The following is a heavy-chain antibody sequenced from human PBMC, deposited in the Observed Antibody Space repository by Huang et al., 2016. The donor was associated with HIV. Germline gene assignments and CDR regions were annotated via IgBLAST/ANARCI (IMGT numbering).Heavy chain of an antibody. D-gene: IGHD3-22*01. CDR3: ARILMYYNSSGDGFDY. J-gene: IGHJ4*02. Sequence: QVQLQQWGAGLLKPSETLSLTCAVYGGSFSGYYWSWIRQPPGKGLEWIGEINHSRSTNYNPALKSRVTRSVDTAKNQFSLKLSSVTAADTAVYYCARILMYYNSSGDGFDYWGQGTLVTVSS. CDR1: GGSFSGYY. CDR2: INHSRST. V-gene: IGHV4-34*01.